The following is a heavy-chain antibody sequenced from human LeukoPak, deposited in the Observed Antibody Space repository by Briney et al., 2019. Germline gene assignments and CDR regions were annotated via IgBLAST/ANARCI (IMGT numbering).Heavy chain of an antibody. V-gene: IGHV3-73*01. CDR1: GFTFSGSA. Sequence: GGSLRLSCAASGFTFSGSATHWVRQASGKGLEWVGRIRSKANSYATAYAASVKGRFTISRDDSKNTAYLQINSLKTEDTAVYYCAREKDGSGSFCDYWGQGTLVTVSS. J-gene: IGHJ4*02. CDR3: AREKDGSGSFCDY. D-gene: IGHD3-10*01. CDR2: IRSKANSYAT.